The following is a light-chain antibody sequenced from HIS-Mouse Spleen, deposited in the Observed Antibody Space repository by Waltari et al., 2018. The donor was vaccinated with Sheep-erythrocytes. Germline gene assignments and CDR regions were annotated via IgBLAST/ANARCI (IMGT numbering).Light chain of an antibody. J-gene: IGKJ4*01. V-gene: IGKV4-1*01. CDR3: QQYYSTLT. CDR1: QSVLYSSNNKNY. Sequence: DIVMTQSPDSLAVSLGERATINCKSSQSVLYSSNNKNYLAWYQQKPGRPPKLLIYWASTRESGVPDRFSGSGSGTDLTLTISSLQAEDVAVYYCQQYYSTLTFGGGTKVEIK. CDR2: WAS.